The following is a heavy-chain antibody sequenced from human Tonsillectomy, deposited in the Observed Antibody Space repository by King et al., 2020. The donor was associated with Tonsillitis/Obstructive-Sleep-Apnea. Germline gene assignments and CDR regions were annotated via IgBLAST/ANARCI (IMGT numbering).Heavy chain of an antibody. J-gene: IGHJ2*01. CDR1: GFTFSAYA. CDR3: AKEREYQVVWGFFDL. D-gene: IGHD2-8*02. V-gene: IGHV3-23*04. Sequence: VQLVESGGGLVQPGGSLRLSCAASGFTFSAYAMTWVRQAPGKGLEWVSSVIYSGDKTDYADSVKGRFTISRDNAKNTLYLQMNSLRAEDTAVYYCAKEREYQVVWGFFDLWGRGTLVTVSS. CDR2: VIYSGDKT.